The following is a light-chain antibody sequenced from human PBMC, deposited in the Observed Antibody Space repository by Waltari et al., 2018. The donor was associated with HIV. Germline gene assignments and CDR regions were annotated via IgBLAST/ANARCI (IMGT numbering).Light chain of an antibody. CDR1: RNINNL. Sequence: DILMTQSPSALSPSVGGTVTITCRPTRNINNLLSSYQHKPGKAPTLLFSASSTFHNAASPRFSCSCSGTDFTLTITNLQPEDFATSVCLQRFSAPLTFVPVTRVDVK. J-gene: IGKJ3*01. CDR2: ASS. V-gene: IGKV1-39*01. CDR3: LQRFSAPLT.